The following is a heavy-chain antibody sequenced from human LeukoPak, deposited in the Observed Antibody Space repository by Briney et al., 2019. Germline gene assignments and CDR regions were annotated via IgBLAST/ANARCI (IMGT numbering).Heavy chain of an antibody. CDR3: ARHSSGYYLVDY. CDR2: INHSGST. Sequence: PSETLSLTCAVYGGSFSGYYWSWIRQPPGKGLEWIGEINHSGSTNYNPSLKSRVTISVDTSKNQFSLKLSSVTAADTAVYYCARHSSGYYLVDYWGQGTLVTVSS. D-gene: IGHD3-22*01. J-gene: IGHJ4*02. CDR1: GGSFSGYY. V-gene: IGHV4-34*01.